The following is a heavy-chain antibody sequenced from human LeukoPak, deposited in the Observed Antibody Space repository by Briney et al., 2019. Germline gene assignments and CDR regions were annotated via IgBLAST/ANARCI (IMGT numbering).Heavy chain of an antibody. Sequence: ASVKVSCKASGYTFTSYDINWVRLATGQGLEWMGWMNPNSGNTGYAQKFQGRVTMTRNTSISTAYMELSSLRSEDTAVYYCARGRQTYYDFWSGYYTTFDYWGQGTLVTVSS. V-gene: IGHV1-8*01. CDR1: GYTFTSYD. CDR2: MNPNSGNT. J-gene: IGHJ4*02. D-gene: IGHD3-3*01. CDR3: ARGRQTYYDFWSGYYTTFDY.